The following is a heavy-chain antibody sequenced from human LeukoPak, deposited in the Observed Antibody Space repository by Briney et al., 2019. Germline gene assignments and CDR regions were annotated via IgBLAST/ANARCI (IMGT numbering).Heavy chain of an antibody. V-gene: IGHV1-69*04. CDR2: IIPILGIA. CDR1: GGTFSSYA. J-gene: IGHJ6*02. CDR3: ARVMTPGGMDV. Sequence: GSSVKVSCKASGGTFSSYAISWVRQAPGQGLEWMGRIIPILGIANYAQKFQGRVTITADKSTSTAYMELSSLRSEDTAVYYCARVMTPGGMDVWGQGTTVTVSS. D-gene: IGHD3-16*01.